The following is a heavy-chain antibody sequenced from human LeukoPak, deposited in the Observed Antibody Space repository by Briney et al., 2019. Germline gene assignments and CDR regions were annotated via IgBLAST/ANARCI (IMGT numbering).Heavy chain of an antibody. V-gene: IGHV1-2*02. J-gene: IGHJ5*02. CDR3: ARPTECSSTSCQSWFDP. CDR2: INPNSGGT. CDR1: GYTFSGYY. D-gene: IGHD2-2*01. Sequence: GASVKVSCKASGYTFSGYYMHWVRQAPGQGLEWMGWINPNSGGTNYAQKFQGRVTMTRDTSISTAYMELSRLRSDDTAVYYCARPTECSSTSCQSWFDPWGQGTLVTVSS.